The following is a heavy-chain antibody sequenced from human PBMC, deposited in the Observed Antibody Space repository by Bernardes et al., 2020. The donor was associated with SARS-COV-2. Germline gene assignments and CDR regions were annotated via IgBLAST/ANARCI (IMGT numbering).Heavy chain of an antibody. Sequence: ASVKVSCKASGYTFTSYDINWVRQATGQGLEWMGWMNPNSGNTGYAQKFQGRVTMTRNTSISTAYMELSSLRSEDTAVYYCARADYSGTHDAFDIWGQGTMVTVSS. V-gene: IGHV1-8*01. CDR2: MNPNSGNT. J-gene: IGHJ3*02. CDR3: ARADYSGTHDAFDI. D-gene: IGHD4-4*01. CDR1: GYTFTSYD.